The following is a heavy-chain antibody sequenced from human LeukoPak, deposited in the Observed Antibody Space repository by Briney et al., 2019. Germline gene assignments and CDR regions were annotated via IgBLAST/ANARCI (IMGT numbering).Heavy chain of an antibody. V-gene: IGHV3-53*01. D-gene: IGHD2-8*01. CDR3: ASEVYRSAFDN. CDR2: IYSGGSI. J-gene: IGHJ3*02. CDR1: GFTVSSNY. Sequence: GGSLRLSCAAPGFTVSSNYTSWGRHAPGKGLEWVSVIYSGGSIYYAASVTGRFTISRDNSMKTLYLHMSSLRAEDTAVCYCASEVYRSAFDNWGQGTMVTVSS.